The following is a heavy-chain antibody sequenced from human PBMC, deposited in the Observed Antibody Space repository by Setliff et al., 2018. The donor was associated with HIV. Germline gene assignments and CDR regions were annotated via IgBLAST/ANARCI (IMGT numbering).Heavy chain of an antibody. Sequence: PGGSLRLSCAASGFTFSSYAMSWVRQAPGKGLEWVSAIDPSGSRIFYSDSVKGRFTISRDNSKNTLYLQMNSLTAEDTAVYYCAKVDNGHCTSASCRDFDYWGQGTLVTVSS. CDR2: IDPSGSRI. J-gene: IGHJ4*02. CDR3: AKVDNGHCTSASCRDFDY. D-gene: IGHD2-2*03. CDR1: GFTFSSYA. V-gene: IGHV3-23*01.